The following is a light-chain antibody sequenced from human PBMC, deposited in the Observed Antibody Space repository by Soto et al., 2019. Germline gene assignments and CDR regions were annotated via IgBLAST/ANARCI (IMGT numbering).Light chain of an antibody. CDR3: CSYAGSFPYV. CDR1: SSVVGGYNY. V-gene: IGLV2-11*01. CDR2: DVS. Sequence: QYVLTRPRSVSGSPGQSVTISCTGTSSVVGGYNYVSWYQQHPGKAPKLMIYDVSKRPSGVPDRFSGSKSGNTASLTISGLQAEDEADYYCCSYAGSFPYVFGTGTKVTVL. J-gene: IGLJ1*01.